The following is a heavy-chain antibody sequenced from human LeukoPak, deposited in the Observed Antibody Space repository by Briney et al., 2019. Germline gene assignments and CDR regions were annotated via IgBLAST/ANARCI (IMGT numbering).Heavy chain of an antibody. D-gene: IGHD3-10*01. CDR2: IKQDGSEK. CDR1: GFTFSSSW. Sequence: PGGSLRLSCAASGFTFSSSWMSWVRQAPGKGLEWVANIKQDGSEKYYVDSVKGRFTISRDNAKNSLYLQMSSLRAEDTAVYYCAKEGLWFGELFDPLNWFDPWGQGTLVTVSS. V-gene: IGHV3-7*01. J-gene: IGHJ5*02. CDR3: AKEGLWFGELFDPLNWFDP.